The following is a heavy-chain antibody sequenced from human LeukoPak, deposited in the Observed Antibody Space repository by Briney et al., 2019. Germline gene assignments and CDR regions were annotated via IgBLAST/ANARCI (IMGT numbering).Heavy chain of an antibody. CDR1: GFTFSSYE. CDR2: ISSSGSTI. D-gene: IGHD5-18*01. J-gene: IGHJ4*02. CDR3: SRDGASRGYNYGYPFDY. Sequence: PGGSLRLSCAAPGFTFSSYEMNWVRQAPGKGLEWVSYISSSGSTIYYADSVKGRFTISRDNAKNSLYLQMNSLRAEDTAVYYCSRDGASRGYNYGYPFDYWGQGTLVAVSS. V-gene: IGHV3-48*03.